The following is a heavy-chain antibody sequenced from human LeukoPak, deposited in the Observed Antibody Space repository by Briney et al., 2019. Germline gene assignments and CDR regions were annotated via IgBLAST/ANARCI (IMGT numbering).Heavy chain of an antibody. CDR3: ARRGVGAPDAFDI. CDR2: ISSSSYI. D-gene: IGHD1-26*01. CDR1: GFTFSSYS. Sequence: GGSLRLSCAASGFTFSSYSMNWVRQAPGKGLEWVSSISSSSYIYYADSVKGRFTISRDNAKNSLYLQMNSLRAEDTAVYYCARRGVGAPDAFDIWGQGTMVTVSS. V-gene: IGHV3-21*01. J-gene: IGHJ3*02.